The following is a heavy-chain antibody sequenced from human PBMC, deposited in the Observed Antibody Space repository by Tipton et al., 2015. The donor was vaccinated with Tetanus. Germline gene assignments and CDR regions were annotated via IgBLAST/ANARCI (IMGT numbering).Heavy chain of an antibody. V-gene: IGHV3-21*01. J-gene: IGHJ4*02. CDR1: GFTFSSHW. Sequence: SLRLSCEASGFTFSSHWMSWVRQVPGKGLEWVASISSTSSYIYYADSLKGRFTISRDNAENSVYLQMSSLRADDTAVYYCASGSTLDYWGQGALVSVSS. D-gene: IGHD6-25*01. CDR2: ISSTSSYI. CDR3: ASGSTLDY.